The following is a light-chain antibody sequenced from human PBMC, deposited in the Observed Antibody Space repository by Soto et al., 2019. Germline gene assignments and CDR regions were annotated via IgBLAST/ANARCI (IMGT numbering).Light chain of an antibody. CDR1: SGSIASNY. J-gene: IGLJ2*01. CDR3: SSYTSSSTLAVV. Sequence: NFMLTQPHSVSESPGKTVAISCTGSSGSIASNYVQWYQQRPGSAPTTVIYEDNQRPSGVPDRFSGSIDISSNSASLTISGLKTEDEADYYCSSYTSSSTLAVVFGGGTKLTVL. CDR2: EDN. V-gene: IGLV6-57*02.